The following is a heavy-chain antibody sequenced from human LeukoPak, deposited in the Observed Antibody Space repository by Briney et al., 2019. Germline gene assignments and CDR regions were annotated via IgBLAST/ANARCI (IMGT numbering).Heavy chain of an antibody. Sequence: ASVKVSCKASGYTFTGYYMHWVRQAPGQGLEWMGRINPNSGGTNYAQKFQGRVTMTRDTSISTAYMELSRLRSDDTAVYYCARSGSSSHDAFDIWGQGTMVTVSS. CDR3: ARSGSSSHDAFDI. J-gene: IGHJ3*02. CDR2: INPNSGGT. D-gene: IGHD6-13*01. V-gene: IGHV1-2*06. CDR1: GYTFTGYY.